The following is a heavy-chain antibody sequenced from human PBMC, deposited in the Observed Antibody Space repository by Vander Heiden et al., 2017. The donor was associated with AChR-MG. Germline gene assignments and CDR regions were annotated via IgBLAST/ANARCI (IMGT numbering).Heavy chain of an antibody. V-gene: IGHV3-23*01. Sequence: EAQLLESGGCLVQPGGSLSLPCAASGFTFSSYAMSRVRQAPGKGLEWVSAISGSGGSTYYADSVKGRFTISRDNSKNTLYLQMNSLRAEDTAVYYCATLPDYDFWSGYLDNREIDAFDIWGQGTMVTVSS. CDR3: ATLPDYDFWSGYLDNREIDAFDI. CDR2: ISGSGGST. D-gene: IGHD3-3*01. CDR1: GFTFSSYA. J-gene: IGHJ3*02.